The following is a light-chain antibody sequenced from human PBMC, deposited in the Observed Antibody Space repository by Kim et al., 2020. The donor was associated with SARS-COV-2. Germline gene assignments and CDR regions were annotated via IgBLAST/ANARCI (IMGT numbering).Light chain of an antibody. V-gene: IGLV3-1*01. J-gene: IGLJ1*01. CDR2: QDS. CDR3: QAWDSSTPYV. CDR1: KLGDKY. Sequence: PRQTGRSTGAGKKLGDKYACWYRQKPGQSPVLVIYQDSKRPSGIPERFSGSNSGNTATLTISGTQAMDEADYYCQAWDSSTPYVFGTGTKVTVL.